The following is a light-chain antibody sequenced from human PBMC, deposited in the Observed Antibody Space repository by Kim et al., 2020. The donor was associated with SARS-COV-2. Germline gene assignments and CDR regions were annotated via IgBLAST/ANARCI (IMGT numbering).Light chain of an antibody. Sequence: EIVMTQSPATLSVSPGERATLSCRASQSVSSNLAWYQQKPGQAHRLLIYGASTRATGIPARFSGSGSGTEFTLTISSLQSEDFAVYYCQQYNNLWTFGQGTKVDIK. V-gene: IGKV3-15*01. CDR3: QQYNNLWT. J-gene: IGKJ1*01. CDR1: QSVSSN. CDR2: GAS.